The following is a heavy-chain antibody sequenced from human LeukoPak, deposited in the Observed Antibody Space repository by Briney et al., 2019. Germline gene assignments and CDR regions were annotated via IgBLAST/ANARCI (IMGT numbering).Heavy chain of an antibody. Sequence: SETLSLNCTVSGGSISSYYWSWIRQRPGKGLEWIGYIYYSGSTNYNPSLKSRVTIAVDTSKNQFSLKLSSVTAADTAVYYCARVGVVAAAPSIYYYYYMDVWGKGTTVTVSS. CDR3: ARVGVVAAAPSIYYYYYMDV. CDR2: IYYSGST. J-gene: IGHJ6*03. D-gene: IGHD2-2*01. CDR1: GGSISSYY. V-gene: IGHV4-59*01.